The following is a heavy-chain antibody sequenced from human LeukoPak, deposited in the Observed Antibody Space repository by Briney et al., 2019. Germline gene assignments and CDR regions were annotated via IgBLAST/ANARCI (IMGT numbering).Heavy chain of an antibody. Sequence: GASVKVSCKASGYSFTSYGISWVRQATGQGLEWMGWMNPNSGNTGYAQKFQGRVTITRNTSISTAYMEPSSLRSEDTAVYYCARGAGYYYYDSSGNAFDIWGQGTMVTVSS. J-gene: IGHJ3*02. V-gene: IGHV1-8*01. D-gene: IGHD3-22*01. CDR1: GYSFTSYG. CDR3: ARGAGYYYYDSSGNAFDI. CDR2: MNPNSGNT.